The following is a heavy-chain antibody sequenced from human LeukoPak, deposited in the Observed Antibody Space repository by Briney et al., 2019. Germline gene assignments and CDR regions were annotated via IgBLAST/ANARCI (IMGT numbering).Heavy chain of an antibody. J-gene: IGHJ4*02. V-gene: IGHV3-23*01. CDR1: GFTFSGYY. CDR2: ISGGDNNT. CDR3: AKSPYDH. Sequence: GGSLRLSCAVSGFTFSGYYMSWIRQAPGKGLEWVSTISGGDNNTYYADSVKGRSTISRDNSKNTVYLQVNSLRADDTAVYYCAKSPYDHWGQGTLVTVSS.